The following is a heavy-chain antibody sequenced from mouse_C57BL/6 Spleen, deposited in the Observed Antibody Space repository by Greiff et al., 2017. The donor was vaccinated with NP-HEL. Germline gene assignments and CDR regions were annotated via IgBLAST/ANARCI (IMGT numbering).Heavy chain of an antibody. CDR1: GYTFTSYW. V-gene: IGHV1-50*01. D-gene: IGHD1-1*01. Sequence: VQLQQSGAELVKPGASVKLSCKASGYTFTSYWMQWVKQRPGQGLERIGEIDPSDSYTNYNQKFKGKATLTVDTSSSTAYMQLSSLTSEDSAVYYCARRFITTVVATDYWGQGTTLTVSS. J-gene: IGHJ2*01. CDR3: ARRFITTVVATDY. CDR2: IDPSDSYT.